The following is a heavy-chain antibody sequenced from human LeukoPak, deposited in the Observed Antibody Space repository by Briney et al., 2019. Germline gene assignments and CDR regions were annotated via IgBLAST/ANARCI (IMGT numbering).Heavy chain of an antibody. V-gene: IGHV4-30-4*08. D-gene: IGHD6-6*01. J-gene: IGHJ4*02. Sequence: SETLSLACTVSGASVSSGDYYWSWIRQPPGKGLEWIEYFYYSGSTYYNPSLKSRITISVDTSKNQFSLKLTSVTAADTAVYYCASSIAARVYWGPGTLVTVSS. CDR2: FYYSGST. CDR3: ASSIAARVY. CDR1: GASVSSGDYY.